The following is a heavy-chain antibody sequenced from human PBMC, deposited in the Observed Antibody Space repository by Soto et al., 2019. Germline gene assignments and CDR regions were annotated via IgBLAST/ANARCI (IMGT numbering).Heavy chain of an antibody. CDR1: GGTFSSYA. CDR2: IIPIFGTA. D-gene: IGHD5-18*01. Sequence: SVKVSCKASGGTFSSYAISWVRQAPGQGLEWMGGIIPIFGTANYAQKFQGRVTITADESTSTAYMELSSLRSEDTAVYYCARRRGYSYGSLDYWGQGTQVTVSS. CDR3: ARRRGYSYGSLDY. V-gene: IGHV1-69*13. J-gene: IGHJ4*02.